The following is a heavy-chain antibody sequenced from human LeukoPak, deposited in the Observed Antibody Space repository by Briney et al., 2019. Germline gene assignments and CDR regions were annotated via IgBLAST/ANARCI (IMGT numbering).Heavy chain of an antibody. D-gene: IGHD6-13*01. J-gene: IGHJ6*02. CDR3: ARGDSSSWYEYYYYGMDV. CDR1: GGSISSYY. CDR2: IYYSGST. V-gene: IGHV4-59*01. Sequence: SETLSLTWTVSGGSISSYYWSWIRQPPGKGLEWIGYIYYSGSTNYNPSLKSRVTISVDTSKNQFSLKLSSVTAADTAVYYCARGDSSSWYEYYYYGMDVWGQGTTVTVSS.